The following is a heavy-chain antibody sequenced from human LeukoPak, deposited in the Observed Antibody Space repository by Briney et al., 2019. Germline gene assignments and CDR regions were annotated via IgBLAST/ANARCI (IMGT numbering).Heavy chain of an antibody. CDR2: MSSSGGST. J-gene: IGHJ3*02. V-gene: IGHV3-23*01. D-gene: IGHD6-19*01. CDR1: GFTFRSYA. CDR3: AKPSSSGWYDAFDI. Sequence: GGSLRLSCAASGFTFRSYAMNWVRQAPGKGLEWVSAMSSSGGSTYYADSVKGRCTISRDNSKNTLYLQMNSLRAEDTAVYYCAKPSSSGWYDAFDIWGQGTMVTVSS.